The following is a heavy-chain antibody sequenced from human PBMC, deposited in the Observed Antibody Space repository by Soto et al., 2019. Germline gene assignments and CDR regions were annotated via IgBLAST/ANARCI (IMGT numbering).Heavy chain of an antibody. Sequence: SETLSLTCTVSGGSISSYYWSWIRQPPGKGLEWIGYIYYSGSTNYNPSLKSRVTISVDTSKNQFSLKLSSVTAADTAVYYCARGGIAAAGTGFDYWGQGTLVTV. J-gene: IGHJ4*02. D-gene: IGHD6-13*01. V-gene: IGHV4-59*01. CDR1: GGSISSYY. CDR3: ARGGIAAAGTGFDY. CDR2: IYYSGST.